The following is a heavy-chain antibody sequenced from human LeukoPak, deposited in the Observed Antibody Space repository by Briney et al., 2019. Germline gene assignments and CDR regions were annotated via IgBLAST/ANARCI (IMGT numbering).Heavy chain of an antibody. J-gene: IGHJ4*02. D-gene: IGHD6-19*01. Sequence: ASVKVSCKASGYTFTGYYMHWVRQAPGQGLEWMGWINPNSGGTNYAQKLQGRVTMTTDTSTSTAYMELRSLRSDDTAVYYCARDQSSGPDYFDYWGQGTLVTVSS. CDR3: ARDQSSGPDYFDY. CDR1: GYTFTGYY. CDR2: INPNSGGT. V-gene: IGHV1-2*02.